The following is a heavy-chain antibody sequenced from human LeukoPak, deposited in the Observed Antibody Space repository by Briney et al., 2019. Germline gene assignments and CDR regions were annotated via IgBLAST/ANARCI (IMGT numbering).Heavy chain of an antibody. D-gene: IGHD4-17*01. CDR3: ARRVTTVTEGAFDI. CDR1: GYTFSNYG. Sequence: ASVKVSCKASGYTFSNYGISWVRQAPGQGLEWMGWISVYNGNTNYAQKFQDRVSMTTDTSTSTAYMEVRSLRSDDTAVYFCARRVTTVTEGAFDIWGQGTMVTVSS. CDR2: ISVYNGNT. V-gene: IGHV1-18*01. J-gene: IGHJ3*02.